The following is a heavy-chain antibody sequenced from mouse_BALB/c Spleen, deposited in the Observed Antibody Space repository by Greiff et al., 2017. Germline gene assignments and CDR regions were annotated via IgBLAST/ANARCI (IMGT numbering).Heavy chain of an antibody. CDR3: GTGALFDY. V-gene: IGHV14-3*02. J-gene: IGHJ2*01. D-gene: IGHD4-1*01. Sequence: EVQLVESGAELVRPGALVKLSCKASGFNIKDTYMHWVKQRPEQGLEWIGRIDPANGNTKYDPKFQGKATITADTSSNTAYLQLSSLTSEDTAVYYCGTGALFDYWGQGTTLTVSS. CDR1: GFNIKDTY. CDR2: IDPANGNT.